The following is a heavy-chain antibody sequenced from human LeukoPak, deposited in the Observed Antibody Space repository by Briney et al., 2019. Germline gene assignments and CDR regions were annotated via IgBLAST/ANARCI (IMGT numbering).Heavy chain of an antibody. CDR2: ISSSSSYI. D-gene: IGHD1-26*01. Sequence: PGGSLRLSCAASGFTFSSYSMNWVRQAPGKGLEWVSSISSSSSYIYYADSVKGRFTISRDNAKNSLYLQMNSLRAEDTAVYYCAGGAGSRLGATLTYYFDYWGQGTLVTVSS. CDR1: GFTFSSYS. CDR3: AGGAGSRLGATLTYYFDY. J-gene: IGHJ4*02. V-gene: IGHV3-21*01.